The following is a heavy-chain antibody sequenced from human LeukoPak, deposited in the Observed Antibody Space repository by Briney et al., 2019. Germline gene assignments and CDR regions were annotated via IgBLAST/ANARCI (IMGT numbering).Heavy chain of an antibody. CDR3: ARALTSNGYYYYYMDV. D-gene: IGHD2-21*02. J-gene: IGHJ6*03. V-gene: IGHV3-7*01. Sequence: PGGALRLSCSASGFTFSSYWMSWVRQAPGKGLERVANIKQDGSEKYYVDSVKGRFTSSRDKAKNSLYLQMNSLRAEDTAVYYCARALTSNGYYYYYMDVWGKGTTVTISS. CDR1: GFTFSSYW. CDR2: IKQDGSEK.